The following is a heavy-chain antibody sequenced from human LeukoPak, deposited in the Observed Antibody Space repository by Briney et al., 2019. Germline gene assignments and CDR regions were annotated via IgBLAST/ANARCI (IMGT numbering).Heavy chain of an antibody. V-gene: IGHV3-7*03. D-gene: IGHD6-19*01. Sequence: KPGGSLRLSCAASGFSFSSYWMSWVRQAPGKGLEWVANIKPDASEKYYVDSVKARFTISRDNAKNLVYLQMNSLRAEDTAFYYCARDIGWYNPFDYWGQGTLVTVHS. CDR3: ARDIGWYNPFDY. CDR1: GFSFSSYW. CDR2: IKPDASEK. J-gene: IGHJ4*02.